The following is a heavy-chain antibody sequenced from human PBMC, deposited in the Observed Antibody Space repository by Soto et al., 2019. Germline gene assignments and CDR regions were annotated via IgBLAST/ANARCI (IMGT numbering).Heavy chain of an antibody. CDR1: GFTFSSYG. V-gene: IGHV3-33*01. CDR3: AREWEYYYDSSGYPYGY. CDR2: IWYDGSNK. J-gene: IGHJ4*02. D-gene: IGHD3-22*01. Sequence: PGGSLRLSCAASGFTFSSYGMHWVRQAPGKGLEWVAVIWYDGSNKYYADSVKGRFTISRDNSKNTLYLQMNSLRAEDTAVYYCAREWEYYYDSSGYPYGYWGQGTLVTVSS.